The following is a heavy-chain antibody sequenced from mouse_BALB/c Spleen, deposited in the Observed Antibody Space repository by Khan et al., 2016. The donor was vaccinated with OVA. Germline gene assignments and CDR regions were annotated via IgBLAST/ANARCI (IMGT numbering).Heavy chain of an antibody. D-gene: IGHD2-10*01. V-gene: IGHV2-6-1*01. J-gene: IGHJ4*01. CDR1: GFSLTNYG. Sequence: QVHVKQSGPGLVAPSQSLSITCTISGFSLTNYGVHWVRQPPGKGLEWLVVIWSDGSTTYNSALKSRLIISKDNSKSQVFLKMNSLQTDDTAVYFCARQPYYHYNIMDYWGQGTSVTVSS. CDR2: IWSDGST. CDR3: ARQPYYHYNIMDY.